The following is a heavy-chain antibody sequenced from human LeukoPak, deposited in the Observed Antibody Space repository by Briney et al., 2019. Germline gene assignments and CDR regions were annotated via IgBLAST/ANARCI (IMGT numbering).Heavy chain of an antibody. CDR2: IYTSGST. J-gene: IGHJ4*02. V-gene: IGHV4-4*07. Sequence: SEILSLTCTVSGGSIRIYYWSWIRQPAGKGLEWIGRIYTSGSTNYHPSLKSRVTISVDTSKNQFSLKLSSVPAADTPVYYCARPFDSGYYSTESAFDYWGQGTLVTVSS. D-gene: IGHD3-22*01. CDR1: GGSIRIYY. CDR3: ARPFDSGYYSTESAFDY.